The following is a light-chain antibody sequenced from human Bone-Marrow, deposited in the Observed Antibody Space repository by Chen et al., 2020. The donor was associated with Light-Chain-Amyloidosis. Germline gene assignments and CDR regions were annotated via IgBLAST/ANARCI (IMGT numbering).Light chain of an antibody. CDR3: QSADSSGTYEVI. Sequence: SYELTQPPSVSVSPGQTARITCSGDDLPTKYAYRYQQKQGQAPVLVIHRDTERPSGISERFSVSSSGTTATLAISGVQAEDEADYHCQSADSSGTYEVIFGGGTKLTVL. V-gene: IGLV3-25*03. CDR2: RDT. J-gene: IGLJ2*01. CDR1: DLPTKY.